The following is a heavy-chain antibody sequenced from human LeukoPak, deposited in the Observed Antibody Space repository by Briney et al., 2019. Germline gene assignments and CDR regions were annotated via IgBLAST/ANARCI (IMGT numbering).Heavy chain of an antibody. J-gene: IGHJ6*03. CDR2: INHSGST. CDR3: ARARSENYYDSSGYYFRGSYYYYYMDV. CDR1: GGSFSGYY. D-gene: IGHD3-22*01. Sequence: SETLSLTCAVYGGSFSGYYWSWIRQPPGKGLEWIGEINHSGSTNYNPSLKSRVTISVDTSKNQFSLKLSSVTAADTAVYYCARARSENYYDSSGYYFRGSYYYYYMDVWGKGTTVTISS. V-gene: IGHV4-34*01.